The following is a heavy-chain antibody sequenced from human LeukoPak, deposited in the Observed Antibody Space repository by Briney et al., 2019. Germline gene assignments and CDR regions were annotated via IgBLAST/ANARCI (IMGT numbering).Heavy chain of an antibody. Sequence: GSLRLSCAASGFTFTNYAMNWVRQAPEKGLEWVSTIHGGGDVTYYADSVKGRFTISRDNSKNTLYLQMNSLRAEDTAVYYCAKSSGYSYGYFDYWGQGTLVTVSS. V-gene: IGHV3-23*01. CDR2: IHGGGDVT. CDR1: GFTFTNYA. D-gene: IGHD5-18*01. J-gene: IGHJ4*02. CDR3: AKSSGYSYGYFDY.